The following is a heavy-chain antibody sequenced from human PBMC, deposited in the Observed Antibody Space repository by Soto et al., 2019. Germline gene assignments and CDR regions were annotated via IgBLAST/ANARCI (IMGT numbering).Heavy chain of an antibody. CDR1: GGSISSYY. CDR3: ARDLSYYDILTGYSPGWFDP. Sequence: PSETLSLTCTVSGGSISSYYWSWIRQPPGKGLEWIGYIYYSGSTNYNPSLKSRVTISVDTSKNQFSLKLSSVTAADTAVYYCARDLSYYDILTGYSPGWFDPWGQGTLVTVS. CDR2: IYYSGST. D-gene: IGHD3-9*01. J-gene: IGHJ5*02. V-gene: IGHV4-59*01.